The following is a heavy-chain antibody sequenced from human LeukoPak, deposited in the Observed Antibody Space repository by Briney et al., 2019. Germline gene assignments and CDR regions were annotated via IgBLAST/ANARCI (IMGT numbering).Heavy chain of an antibody. V-gene: IGHV4-61*08. D-gene: IGHD2-15*01. J-gene: IGHJ3*02. CDR2: IYYSGST. CDR3: ARDNPLSGGSGYDAFDI. CDR1: GGSISSGGYY. Sequence: PSQTLSLTCTVSGGSISSGGYYWSWIRQHPGKGLEWIGYIYYSGSTNYNPSLKSRVTISVDTSKNQFSLKLSSVTAADTAVYYCARDNPLSGGSGYDAFDIWGQGTMVTVSS.